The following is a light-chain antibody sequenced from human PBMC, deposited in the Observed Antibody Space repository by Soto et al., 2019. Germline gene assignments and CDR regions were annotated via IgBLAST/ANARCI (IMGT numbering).Light chain of an antibody. CDR2: DVS. CDR3: QQYDSYSWT. CDR1: QSVSNW. J-gene: IGKJ1*01. Sequence: DIQMTQSPSSLAASVGERVTSTCRASQSVSNWLAWYQQKPGKAPNLLIYDVSSLESGVPSRFSGSGSGTEFILTISSLQPDDFATYYCQQYDSYSWTFGQGTTVDIK. V-gene: IGKV1-5*01.